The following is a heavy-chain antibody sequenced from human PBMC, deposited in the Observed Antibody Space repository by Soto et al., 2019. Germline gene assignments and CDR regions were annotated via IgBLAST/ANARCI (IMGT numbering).Heavy chain of an antibody. D-gene: IGHD2-21*02. Sequence: ESGGGLVYPGGSLRLSCVGSGFSFSDYSMNWVRQAPGKGLQWISYISSSSDDIHYADSVKGRFTVSRDNAKNALFLQMNSLRDDDTAIYYCARLPKGSLVSAWGQGPQVTVSS. V-gene: IGHV3-48*02. J-gene: IGHJ4*02. CDR1: GFSFSDYS. CDR2: ISSSSDDI. CDR3: ARLPKGSLVSA.